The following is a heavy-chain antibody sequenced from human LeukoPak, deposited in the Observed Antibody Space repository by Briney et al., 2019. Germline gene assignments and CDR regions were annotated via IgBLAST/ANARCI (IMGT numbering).Heavy chain of an antibody. V-gene: IGHV3-21*01. J-gene: IGHJ3*02. CDR1: GFTFSSYS. D-gene: IGHD4-23*01. CDR3: AREDYGGNSGDAFDI. Sequence: GGSLRLSCAASGFTFSSYSMNWVRQAPGKGLEWVSSISSSSSYIYYADSVKGRFTISRDNAKNSLYLQVNSLRAEDTAVYYCAREDYGGNSGDAFDIWGQGTMVTVSS. CDR2: ISSSSSYI.